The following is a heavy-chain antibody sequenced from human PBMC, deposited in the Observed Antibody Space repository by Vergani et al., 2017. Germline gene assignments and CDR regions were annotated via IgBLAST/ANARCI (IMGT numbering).Heavy chain of an antibody. CDR3: ARVSRIAARPYYYYGMDV. CDR2: INAGNGNT. D-gene: IGHD6-6*01. V-gene: IGHV1-3*01. Sequence: QVQLVQSGAEVKKPGASVKVSCKASGYTFTSYYMHWVRQAPGQGLEWMGWINAGNGNTKYSQKFQGRVTITRDTSASTAYMELSSLRSEDTAVYYCARVSRIAARPYYYYGMDVWGQGTTVTVSS. J-gene: IGHJ6*02. CDR1: GYTFTSYY.